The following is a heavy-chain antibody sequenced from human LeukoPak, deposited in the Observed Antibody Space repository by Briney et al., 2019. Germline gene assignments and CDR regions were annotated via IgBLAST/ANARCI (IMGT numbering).Heavy chain of an antibody. CDR1: GFTFSDYY. D-gene: IGHD5-18*01. Sequence: GGSLRLSCAASGFTFSDYYMSWIRQAPGKGLEWVSYISSSGSTIYYADSVKGRFTISRDNAKNSLYLQMNSLRAEDTAVYYRAREGEVWIQLWSDYWGQGTLVTVSS. V-gene: IGHV3-11*01. J-gene: IGHJ4*02. CDR3: AREGEVWIQLWSDY. CDR2: ISSSGSTI.